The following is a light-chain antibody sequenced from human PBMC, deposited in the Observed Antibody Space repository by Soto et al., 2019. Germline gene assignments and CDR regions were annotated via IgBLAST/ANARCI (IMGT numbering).Light chain of an antibody. CDR1: SSDVGRYNY. CDR3: SSYTGTSSTLYV. J-gene: IGLJ1*01. V-gene: IGLV2-14*01. Sequence: QSALTQPASMSGSPGQSITISCTGSSSDVGRYNYVSWYQQHPGKAPKLVISEVSSRPSGVSDRFSGSKSGNTASLTISGLQSEDEADYYCSSYTGTSSTLYVFGTGTKLTVL. CDR2: EVS.